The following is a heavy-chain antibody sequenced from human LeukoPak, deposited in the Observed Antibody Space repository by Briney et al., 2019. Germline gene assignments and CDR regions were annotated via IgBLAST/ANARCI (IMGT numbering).Heavy chain of an antibody. D-gene: IGHD5-12*01. J-gene: IGHJ1*01. CDR2: LFYSGNT. V-gene: IGHV4-59*01. CDR3: GRVRTGNTGSPEYFED. CDR1: GGSISSYY. Sequence: SETLSLTCSVSGGSISSYYWSWIRQPPGKGLEWIWYLFYSGNTNSNPSLKSRVTILADTSKNQFSLRLNSVPAADTAVYFCGRVRTGNTGSPEYFEDWGQGTLVTVSS.